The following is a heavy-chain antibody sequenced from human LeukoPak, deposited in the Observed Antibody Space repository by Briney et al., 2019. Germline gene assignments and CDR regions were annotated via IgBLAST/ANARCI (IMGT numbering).Heavy chain of an antibody. Sequence: PSETLSLTCTVSGGSISSYYWSWIRQPAGKGLEWIGRIYTSGSTNYNPSLKSRVTISVDTSKNQFSLKLSSVTAADTAVYYCARDNSGPVSYGSPWYYYMDVWGKGTTVTVSS. J-gene: IGHJ6*03. CDR3: ARDNSGPVSYGSPWYYYMDV. D-gene: IGHD3-10*01. CDR1: GGSISSYY. V-gene: IGHV4-4*07. CDR2: IYTSGST.